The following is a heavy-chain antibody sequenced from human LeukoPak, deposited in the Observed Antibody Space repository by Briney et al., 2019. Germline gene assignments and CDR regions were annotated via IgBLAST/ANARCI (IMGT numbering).Heavy chain of an antibody. CDR3: ARVRDDYAFDY. CDR2: IYSGGST. Sequence: PGGSLRLSCAASGFTVSTNYMSWVRQAPGKGLEWVSVIYSGGSTYYADSVKGRFTISRDNSKNTLYLQMNSLRAEDTAVYYCARVRDDYAFDYWGQGTLVTVSS. D-gene: IGHD4-17*01. J-gene: IGHJ4*02. V-gene: IGHV3-53*01. CDR1: GFTVSTNY.